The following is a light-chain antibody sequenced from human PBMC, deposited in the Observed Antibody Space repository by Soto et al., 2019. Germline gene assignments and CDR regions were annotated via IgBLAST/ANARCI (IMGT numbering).Light chain of an antibody. V-gene: IGKV1-6*01. CDR2: GAS. CDR1: QDIRKD. CDR3: LQDYNYPFT. Sequence: LSSSVGDRVTITCRASQDIRKDLAWYQQKPGKDPQILIYGASTLQTGVASRFSGSGSATDFNLTISSLQTEDSAAYYCLQDYNYPFTFGQWTKLDIK. J-gene: IGKJ2*01.